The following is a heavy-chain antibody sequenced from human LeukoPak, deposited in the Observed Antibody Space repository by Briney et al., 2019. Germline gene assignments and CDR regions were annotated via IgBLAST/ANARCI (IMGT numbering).Heavy chain of an antibody. CDR3: ACREFYSPWPGP. Sequence: GESLKISFKGSGYSFTSYWIGWVRQTPGKGLEWMGVIYPGDSRTRYNPSFEGQVTISADKSINTAYLQWSSLKASDTAMYYCACREFYSPWPGPWGQGTLVTVSS. CDR2: IYPGDSRT. V-gene: IGHV5-51*01. D-gene: IGHD5-18*01. CDR1: GYSFTSYW. J-gene: IGHJ5*02.